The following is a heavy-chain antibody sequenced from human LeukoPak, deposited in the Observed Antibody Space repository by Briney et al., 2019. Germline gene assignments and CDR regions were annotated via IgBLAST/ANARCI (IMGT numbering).Heavy chain of an antibody. J-gene: IGHJ1*01. CDR2: ISYDGSNK. V-gene: IGHV3-30*18. CDR1: GFTFSSYG. D-gene: IGHD2-2*01. Sequence: PGSSLRLSCAALGFTFSSYGMHWVRQAPGKGPEWVAVISYDGSNKYYADSVRGRFTLSRDNSKNTRYLQTNSLRAEDTAVYYCAKPGGVVPEGSFQHWGQGTLVTVSS. CDR3: AKPGGVVPEGSFQH.